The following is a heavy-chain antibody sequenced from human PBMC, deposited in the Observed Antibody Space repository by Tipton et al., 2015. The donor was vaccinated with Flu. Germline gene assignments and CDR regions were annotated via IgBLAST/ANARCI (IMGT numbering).Heavy chain of an antibody. V-gene: IGHV3-21*01. Sequence: SLRLSCAASGFTFSTYSMSWVRQAPGKGLEWVSSISSSRSYIYYADSVKGRFTISRDNAKNSLYLQMNSLRAEDTAVYYCAGETNPHDWFDPWGQGILVTVSS. CDR2: ISSSRSYI. D-gene: IGHD1-14*01. CDR1: GFTFSTYS. CDR3: AGETNPHDWFDP. J-gene: IGHJ5*02.